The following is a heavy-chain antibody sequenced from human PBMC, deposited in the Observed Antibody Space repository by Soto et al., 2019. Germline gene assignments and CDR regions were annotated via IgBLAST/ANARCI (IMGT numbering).Heavy chain of an antibody. V-gene: IGHV3-23*01. J-gene: IGHJ4*02. Sequence: LRLSCAASGFTFSSYAMSWVRQAPGKGLEWVSAISGSGGSTYYADSVKGRFTISRDNSKNTLYLQMNSLRAEDTAVYYCAKSKYSSSSGPDYWGQGTLVTVSS. CDR3: AKSKYSSSSGPDY. D-gene: IGHD6-6*01. CDR2: ISGSGGST. CDR1: GFTFSSYA.